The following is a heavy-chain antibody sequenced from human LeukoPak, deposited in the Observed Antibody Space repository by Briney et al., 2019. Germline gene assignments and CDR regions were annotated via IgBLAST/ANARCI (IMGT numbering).Heavy chain of an antibody. CDR1: GSTFSSYG. J-gene: IGHJ4*02. V-gene: IGHV3-33*01. Sequence: GGSLRLSCAASGSTFSSYGMHWVRQAPGKGLEWVAVIWYDGSNKYYADSVKGRFTISRDNAKNTLYLQMNSLRAEDTAVYYCGRDLGGRSGYWGQGTLVTVSS. CDR3: GRDLGGRSGY. D-gene: IGHD1-26*01. CDR2: IWYDGSNK.